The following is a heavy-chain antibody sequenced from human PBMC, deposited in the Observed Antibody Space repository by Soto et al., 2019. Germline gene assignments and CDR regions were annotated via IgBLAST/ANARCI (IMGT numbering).Heavy chain of an antibody. CDR1: GFTFSSYG. J-gene: IGHJ4*02. CDR2: ISSDGSNK. Sequence: QVQLVESGGGVVQPGRSLRLSCAASGFTFSSYGMHWVRQAPGKGLEWVAVISSDGSNKYYADSVKGRFTISRDNSKNSLDLQMNSLRAKEPDVYHGVGGYYFGDYWGQGTLVSVSS. CDR3: VGGYYFGDY. D-gene: IGHD3-22*01. V-gene: IGHV3-30*03.